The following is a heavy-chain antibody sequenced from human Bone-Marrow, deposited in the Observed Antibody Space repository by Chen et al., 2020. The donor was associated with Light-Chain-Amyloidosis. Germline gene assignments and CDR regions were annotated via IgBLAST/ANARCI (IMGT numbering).Heavy chain of an antibody. CDR3: VRVGADDYTWGTPYFDY. D-gene: IGHD3-16*01. Sequence: QVQLVESGGGVLQPGTSLRLSCVASGFAFSSYCMHWVRQAPGKGLEWVAIISADADTKNYGDSVKGRFTISRDNSKNTLYLQMSSLRPEDTAVYYCVRVGADDYTWGTPYFDYWGQGTLVTVSS. V-gene: IGHV3-30*03. J-gene: IGHJ4*02. CDR2: ISADADTK. CDR1: GFAFSSYC.